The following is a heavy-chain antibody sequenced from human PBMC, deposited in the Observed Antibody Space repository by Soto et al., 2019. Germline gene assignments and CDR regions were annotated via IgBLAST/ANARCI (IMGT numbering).Heavy chain of an antibody. CDR2: INHRGST. Sequence: SETLSLTCAVYGGSFSGDYWSWIRQPPGKGLEWIGQINHRGSTNYSPSLKSRVIISGDASKSQFSLRLTSLTAADTAVYYCARHPERIAQIGWFDPWGQGTLVTVSS. D-gene: IGHD6-13*01. CDR3: ARHPERIAQIGWFDP. J-gene: IGHJ5*02. V-gene: IGHV4-34*01. CDR1: GGSFSGDY.